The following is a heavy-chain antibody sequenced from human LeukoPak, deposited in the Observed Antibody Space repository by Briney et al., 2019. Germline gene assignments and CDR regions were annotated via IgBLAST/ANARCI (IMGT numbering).Heavy chain of an antibody. D-gene: IGHD2-2*01. V-gene: IGHV4-39*01. J-gene: IGHJ4*02. CDR1: GGSISSSSYY. Sequence: SETLSLTCTVSGGSISSSSYYWGWLRQPPGKGLEWIGSIYYSGSTYYNPSLKSRVTISVDTSKNQFSLKLSSVTAADTAVYYCARGAIVVVPAGAFDYWGQGTLVTVSS. CDR3: ARGAIVVVPAGAFDY. CDR2: IYYSGST.